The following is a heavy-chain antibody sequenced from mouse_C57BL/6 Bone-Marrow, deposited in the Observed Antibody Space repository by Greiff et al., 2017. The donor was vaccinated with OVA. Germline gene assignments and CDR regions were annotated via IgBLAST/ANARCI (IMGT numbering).Heavy chain of an antibody. Sequence: EVKLVESGGGLVQPGGSLSLSCAASGFTFTAYYMSWVRQPPGKALEWLGFIRNKANGYTTEYSASVKGRFTISRDNSQSILYLQMNALRAEDSATYYCARSYYGNYLAWFAYWGQGTLVTVSA. D-gene: IGHD2-10*01. CDR3: ARSYYGNYLAWFAY. CDR1: GFTFTAYY. J-gene: IGHJ3*01. V-gene: IGHV7-3*01. CDR2: IRNKANGYTT.